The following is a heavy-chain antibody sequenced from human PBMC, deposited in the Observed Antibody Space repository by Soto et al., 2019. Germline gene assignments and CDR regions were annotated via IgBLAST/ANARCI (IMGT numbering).Heavy chain of an antibody. Sequence: ASVKVSCKASGYTFTSYGISWVRQAPGQGLEWMGWISAYNGNTNYAQKLQGRVTMTTDTSTSTAYMELRSLRSDDTAVYYCARDGPWFGAFSSLFDPWGQGTLVTVSS. CDR3: ARDGPWFGAFSSLFDP. CDR2: ISAYNGNT. D-gene: IGHD3-10*01. V-gene: IGHV1-18*01. CDR1: GYTFTSYG. J-gene: IGHJ5*02.